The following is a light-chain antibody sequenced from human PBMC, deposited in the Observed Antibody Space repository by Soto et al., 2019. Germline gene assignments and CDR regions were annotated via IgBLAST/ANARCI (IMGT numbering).Light chain of an antibody. CDR1: QSVSSY. J-gene: IGKJ1*01. Sequence: IVLTQSPATLSLSPWERATLSCRASQSVSSYLAWYQQTPGQAPRLLIYDASNRATGIPARFSGSGSGTDFTLTISSLEPEDFAVYYCQQRSNWLWTFGQGTKVDIK. V-gene: IGKV3-11*01. CDR3: QQRSNWLWT. CDR2: DAS.